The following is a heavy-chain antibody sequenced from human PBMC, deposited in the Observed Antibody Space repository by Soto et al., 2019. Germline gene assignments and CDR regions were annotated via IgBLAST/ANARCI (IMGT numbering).Heavy chain of an antibody. CDR1: GDSISRSVW. J-gene: IGHJ4*02. CDR2: VFHNGDT. V-gene: IGHV4-4*02. CDR3: ARKAWVRFDY. D-gene: IGHD7-27*01. Sequence: QVQMQESGPGLVKPSGTLSLTCAVSGDSISRSVWWTWVRQPPGKGLEWIGEVFHNGDTNYNPSLKSRVTMSVDKSTNDFSLKVTPVTAADTAIYYCARKAWVRFDYWGQGALVTVSS.